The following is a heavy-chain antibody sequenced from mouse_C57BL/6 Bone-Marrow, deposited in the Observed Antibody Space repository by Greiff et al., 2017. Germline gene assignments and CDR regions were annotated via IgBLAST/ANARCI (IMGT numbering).Heavy chain of an antibody. Sequence: LLESGAELMKPGASVKLSCKATGYTFTGYWIEWVKQRPGHGLEWLGEILPGSGSTNYNEKVKGKATFTADTSSNPAYMQLSSLTTEDSAIYYCARSGLRLRDYYAMDYWGQGTSVTVSS. CDR2: ILPGSGST. D-gene: IGHD3-2*02. J-gene: IGHJ4*01. CDR1: GYTFTGYW. CDR3: ARSGLRLRDYYAMDY. V-gene: IGHV1-9*01.